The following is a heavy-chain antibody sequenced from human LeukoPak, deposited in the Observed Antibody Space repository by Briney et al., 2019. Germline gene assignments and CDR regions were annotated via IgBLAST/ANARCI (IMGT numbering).Heavy chain of an antibody. V-gene: IGHV3-23*01. CDR1: GFTFSSYA. CDR2: ISGSGGST. CDR3: AKGGYDSSGYYVPEAFDI. J-gene: IGHJ3*02. D-gene: IGHD3-22*01. Sequence: GGSLRLSCAASGFTFSSYAMSWVRQAPGKGLEWVSAISGSGGSTYYAYSVKGRFTISRDNSKNTLYLQMNSLRAEDTAVYYCAKGGYDSSGYYVPEAFDIWGQGTMVTVSS.